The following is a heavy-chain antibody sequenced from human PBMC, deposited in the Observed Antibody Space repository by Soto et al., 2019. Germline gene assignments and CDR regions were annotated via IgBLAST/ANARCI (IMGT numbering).Heavy chain of an antibody. Sequence: EVQLLESGGGLVQPGGSLRLSCAASGFTFSSYAMSWVRQAPGKGLEWVSAISGSGGSTYYADSVKGRFTISRDNSKNTLYLQMNSLRAEDTAVYYCAKSLKRPIAAERLDAFDIWGQGTMVTVSS. D-gene: IGHD6-13*01. J-gene: IGHJ3*02. CDR1: GFTFSSYA. V-gene: IGHV3-23*01. CDR2: ISGSGGST. CDR3: AKSLKRPIAAERLDAFDI.